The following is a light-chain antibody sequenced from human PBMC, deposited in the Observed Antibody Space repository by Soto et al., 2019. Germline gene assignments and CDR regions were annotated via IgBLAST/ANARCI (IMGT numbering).Light chain of an antibody. V-gene: IGKV3D-20*02. CDR1: QNVKSSY. J-gene: IGKJ4*01. CDR2: GTS. CDR3: QQRDKWPLT. Sequence: EIVLTQSPGSLSLSPGERATLPCRASQNVKSSYLAWYQHKPGQAPRLLIYGTSSRATGIPDRFSGSGSGTDFTLTISSLEPEDFAIYYCQQRDKWPLTFGGGTKVDIK.